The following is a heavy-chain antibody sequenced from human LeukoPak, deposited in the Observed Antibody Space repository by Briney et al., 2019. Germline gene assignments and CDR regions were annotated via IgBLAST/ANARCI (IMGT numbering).Heavy chain of an antibody. D-gene: IGHD2-15*01. Sequence: GASVKVSCKASGYSFTSYGISWVRQAPGQGLEWMGWSSAYNGNTNYAQKLQGRVTMTTDTSTSTAYMELRSLRSDDTAVYYCARTVGYCSGGSCYGWFDPWGQGTLVTVSS. CDR2: SSAYNGNT. J-gene: IGHJ5*02. CDR3: ARTVGYCSGGSCYGWFDP. CDR1: GYSFTSYG. V-gene: IGHV1-18*01.